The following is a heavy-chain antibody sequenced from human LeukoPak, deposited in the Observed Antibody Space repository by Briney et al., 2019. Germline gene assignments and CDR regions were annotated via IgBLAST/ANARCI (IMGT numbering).Heavy chain of an antibody. Sequence: GASVKVSCKASGYTLNEYYLHWVRQAPGQGLEWMGWMNPNSGGKNYAQKFQGRVTMTRDTSISTAYMELSRLISDDTAVYYCASSSIAAPHYFYYYYLDVWGKGTTVTVSS. J-gene: IGHJ6*03. V-gene: IGHV1-2*02. CDR2: MNPNSGGK. CDR3: ASSSIAAPHYFYYYYLDV. D-gene: IGHD6-6*01. CDR1: GYTLNEYY.